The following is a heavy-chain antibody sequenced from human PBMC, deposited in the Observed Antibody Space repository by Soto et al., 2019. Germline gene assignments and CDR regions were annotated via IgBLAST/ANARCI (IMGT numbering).Heavy chain of an antibody. Sequence: EVQLVEAGGGLVKPGGSLRLSCAASGFTFSSYSMNWVRQAPGKGLEWVSSISSSSSYIYYADSVKGRFTISRDNAKNSLYLQMNSLRAEDTAVYYCARDGKQQLVSGSYYGMDVWGQGTTVTVSS. CDR3: ARDGKQQLVSGSYYGMDV. D-gene: IGHD6-13*01. V-gene: IGHV3-21*01. J-gene: IGHJ6*02. CDR1: GFTFSSYS. CDR2: ISSSSSYI.